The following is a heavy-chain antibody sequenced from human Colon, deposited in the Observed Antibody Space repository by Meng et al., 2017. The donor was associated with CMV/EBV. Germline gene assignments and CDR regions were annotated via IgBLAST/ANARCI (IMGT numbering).Heavy chain of an antibody. V-gene: IGHV3-30*02. Sequence: QVQLVGAWGVVGQPGGSLGLACAASGFTFSSYGMHWVRQAPGKGLEWVTFIRNDRSYEYYADSVQGRFTVSRDNSKNTMYLQMNSLGGDDTAVYYCAKVADYADFVMEYWGQGTLVTVSS. CDR3: AKVADYADFVMEY. CDR1: GFTFSSYG. J-gene: IGHJ4*02. CDR2: IRNDRSYE. D-gene: IGHD4-17*01.